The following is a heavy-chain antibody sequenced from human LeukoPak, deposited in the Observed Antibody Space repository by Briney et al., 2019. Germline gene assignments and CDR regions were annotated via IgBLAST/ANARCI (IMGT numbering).Heavy chain of an antibody. J-gene: IGHJ4*02. Sequence: PGGSLRLSCAASGFTFSNAWMSWVRQAPGKGLEWVGRIKSKTDGGTTDYAAPVKGRFTISRDDSKNTLYLQMNSLKTEDTAVYYCTTVPQLWLPPDDYWGQGTLVTVSS. CDR1: GFTFSNAW. D-gene: IGHD5-18*01. CDR2: IKSKTDGGTT. CDR3: TTVPQLWLPPDDY. V-gene: IGHV3-15*01.